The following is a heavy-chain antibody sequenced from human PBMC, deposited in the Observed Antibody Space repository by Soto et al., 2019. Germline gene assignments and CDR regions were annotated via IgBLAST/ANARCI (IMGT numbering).Heavy chain of an antibody. V-gene: IGHV1-18*01. D-gene: IGHD1-1*01. Sequence: ASVKVSCKASGYTFTSYGISWVRQAPGQGLEWMGWISPYNGTTKYAEKFQGEMTMTTDTATSTAYMDLRSLRSDGTAVYYCARDGERDTGLNFYYYLHGMDAWGQGTRVPVS. CDR3: ARDGERDTGLNFYYYLHGMDA. J-gene: IGHJ6*02. CDR1: GYTFTSYG. CDR2: ISPYNGTT.